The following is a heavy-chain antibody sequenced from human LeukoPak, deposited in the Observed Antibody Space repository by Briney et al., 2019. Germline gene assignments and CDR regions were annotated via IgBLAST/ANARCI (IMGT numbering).Heavy chain of an antibody. Sequence: GGSLRLSCAASGFTFNTYWMTWVRQAPGKGLEWVANVNQGGSETYYVDSVKGRFIIFRDNAKNSMYLQMNSLRAKDTAVYYCARDLRGAFDIWGQGTMVTVSS. D-gene: IGHD3-16*01. CDR3: ARDLRGAFDI. CDR1: GFTFNTYW. V-gene: IGHV3-7*01. J-gene: IGHJ3*02. CDR2: VNQGGSET.